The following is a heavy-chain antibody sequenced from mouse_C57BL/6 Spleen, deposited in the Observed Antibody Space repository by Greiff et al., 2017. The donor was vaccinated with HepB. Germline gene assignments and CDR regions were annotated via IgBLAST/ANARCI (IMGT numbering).Heavy chain of an antibody. CDR1: GFSLTSYG. J-gene: IGHJ3*01. V-gene: IGHV2-6*01. CDR2: IWGVGST. CDR3: ASEAYGSTRRVFAY. D-gene: IGHD1-1*01. Sequence: VQLVESGPGLVAPSQSLSITCTVSGFSLTSYGVDWVRQSPGKGLEWLGVIWGVGSTNYNSALKSRLSISKDNSKSQVFLKMNSLQTDDTAMYYCASEAYGSTRRVFAYWGQGTLVTVSA.